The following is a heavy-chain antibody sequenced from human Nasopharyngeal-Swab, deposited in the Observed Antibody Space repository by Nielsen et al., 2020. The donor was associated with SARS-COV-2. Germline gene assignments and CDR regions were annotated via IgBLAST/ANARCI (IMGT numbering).Heavy chain of an antibody. CDR1: RFTFSRYG. J-gene: IGHJ4*02. CDR3: ARGAFEYSSSWYDPYYFDY. Sequence: GGSLRLSCSASRFTFSRYGMSWVRQAPGKGLEFVSTISGSGGYTYYADSVKGRFTISRDNSKNTLYLQMNSLRVEDTAIYYCARGAFEYSSSWYDPYYFDYWGQGTLVTVSS. V-gene: IGHV3-23*01. D-gene: IGHD6-19*01. CDR2: ISGSGGYT.